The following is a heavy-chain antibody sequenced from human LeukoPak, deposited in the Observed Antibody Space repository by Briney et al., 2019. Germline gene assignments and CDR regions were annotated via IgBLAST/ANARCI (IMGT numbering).Heavy chain of an antibody. V-gene: IGHV1-18*01. Sequence: ASVKVSCKASGYTFTSNGISWVRQAPGQGLEWMGWISAYNGNTNYAQKLQGRVTMTTDTSTNTAYMELRSLRSDDTAVYYCARDRSLSTVDTGDWFDPWGQGTLVTVSS. CDR1: GYTFTSNG. CDR3: ARDRSLSTVDTGDWFDP. CDR2: ISAYNGNT. D-gene: IGHD5-18*01. J-gene: IGHJ5*02.